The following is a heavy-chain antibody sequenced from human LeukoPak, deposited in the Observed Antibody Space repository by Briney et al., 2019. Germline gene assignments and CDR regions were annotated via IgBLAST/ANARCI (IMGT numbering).Heavy chain of an antibody. Sequence: SETLSLTCTVSGGSISSSSYYWGWIRQPPGKGLEWIGSIYYSGSTYYNPSLKSRVTISVDTSKNQFSLKLSSVTAADTAVYYCANYGAYEVFDYWGQGTLVTVSS. D-gene: IGHD4-17*01. CDR2: IYYSGST. J-gene: IGHJ4*02. CDR1: GGSISSSSYY. V-gene: IGHV4-39*01. CDR3: ANYGAYEVFDY.